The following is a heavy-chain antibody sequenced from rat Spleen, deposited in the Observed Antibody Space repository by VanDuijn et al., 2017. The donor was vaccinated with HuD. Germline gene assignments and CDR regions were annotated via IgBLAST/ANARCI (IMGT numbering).Heavy chain of an antibody. V-gene: IGHV5-22*01. CDR1: GFTFSDYY. J-gene: IGHJ3*01. CDR2: ISYEGSGT. D-gene: IGHD1-6*01. CDR3: ATGPRILRLDWFAY. Sequence: EVQLVESGGGLVQPGGSMKLSCAASGFTFSDYYMAWVRQAPKKGLEWVASISYEGSGTYYRDSVKGRFTISRDNAENTLYLQMDSLRSEDTATYYCATGPRILRLDWFAYWGQGTLVTVSS.